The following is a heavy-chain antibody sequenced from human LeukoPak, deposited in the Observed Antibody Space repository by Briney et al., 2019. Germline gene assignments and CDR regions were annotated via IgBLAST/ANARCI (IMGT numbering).Heavy chain of an antibody. CDR2: INPNSGGT. CDR3: ARDHAQRGWYLTSDYYFDY. J-gene: IGHJ4*02. V-gene: IGHV1-2*02. D-gene: IGHD6-19*01. Sequence: ASVKVSCKASGYTFTGYYMHGVRQAPGQGLEWMGWINPNSGGTNYAQKFQGRVTMTRDTSISTAYMELSRLRSDDTAVYYCARDHAQRGWYLTSDYYFDYWGQGTLVTVSS. CDR1: GYTFTGYY.